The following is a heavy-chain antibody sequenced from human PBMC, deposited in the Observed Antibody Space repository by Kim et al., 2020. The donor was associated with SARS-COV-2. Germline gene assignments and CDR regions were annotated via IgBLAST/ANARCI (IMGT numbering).Heavy chain of an antibody. CDR3: GVVAATPPYYGMDV. V-gene: IGHV4-59*13. Sequence: SETLSLTCTVSGGSISSYYWSWIRQPPGKGLEWIGYIYYSGSTNYNPSLKSRVTISVDTSKNQFSLKLSSVTAADTAVYYCGVVAATPPYYGMDVWGQGTTVTVSS. D-gene: IGHD2-15*01. J-gene: IGHJ6*02. CDR1: GGSISSYY. CDR2: IYYSGST.